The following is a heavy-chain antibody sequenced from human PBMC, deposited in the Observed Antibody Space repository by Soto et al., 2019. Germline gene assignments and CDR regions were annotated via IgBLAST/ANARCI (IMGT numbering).Heavy chain of an antibody. CDR2: ISGSGGST. J-gene: IGHJ5*02. Sequence: GGSLRLSCAASGFTFSSYAMSWVRQAPGKGLEWVSAISGSGGSTYYADSVKGRFTISRDNSKNTLYLQMNSLRAEDTAVYYCAKVPRGFYDSSDNWFDPWGQGTLVTVS. D-gene: IGHD3-22*01. CDR3: AKVPRGFYDSSDNWFDP. CDR1: GFTFSSYA. V-gene: IGHV3-23*01.